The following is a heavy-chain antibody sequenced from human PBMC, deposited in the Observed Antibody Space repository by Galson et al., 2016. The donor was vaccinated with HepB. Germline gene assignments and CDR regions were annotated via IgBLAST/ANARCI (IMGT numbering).Heavy chain of an antibody. Sequence: QSGAEVKKPGASVKVSCKTSGSSFSSFAITWLRQAPGQGLEWMGWISGYNGNTNYAQNLQGRVTMTIETSTNTVYMELRSLTSDDTAVYFCARGSKTAGVDWGQGTLVTVSS. CDR3: ARGSKTAGVD. CDR2: ISGYNGNT. V-gene: IGHV1-18*01. CDR1: GSSFSSFA. D-gene: IGHD6-19*01. J-gene: IGHJ1*01.